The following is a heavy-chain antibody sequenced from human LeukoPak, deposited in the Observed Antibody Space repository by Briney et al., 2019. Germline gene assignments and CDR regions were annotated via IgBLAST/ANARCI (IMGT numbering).Heavy chain of an antibody. V-gene: IGHV4-59*01. J-gene: IGHJ5*02. D-gene: IGHD2-15*01. Sequence: SETLSLTCTVSGGSISGYFWTWIRQPPGKGLEWIGYVYYTGNTNYNPSLKSRVTISIDTSKNHFSLNVNSVTAADAAVYYCVRSKSGAYGWFDPWGPGTLVTVSS. CDR3: VRSKSGAYGWFDP. CDR1: GGSISGYF. CDR2: VYYTGNT.